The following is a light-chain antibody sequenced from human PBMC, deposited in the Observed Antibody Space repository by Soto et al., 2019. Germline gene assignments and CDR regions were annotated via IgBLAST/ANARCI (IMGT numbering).Light chain of an antibody. CDR3: HQTYSFLPT. CDR1: QSISNY. Sequence: DIQMTQSPSSLSASVGDSVTITCRASQSISNYVNWYQHKLGKAPTLLIYAASVLQSGAPSKFSGSGSGTDFTLTITSLQPEDFAVYYCHQTYSFLPTFGQGTKLDI. CDR2: AAS. V-gene: IGKV1-39*01. J-gene: IGKJ2*01.